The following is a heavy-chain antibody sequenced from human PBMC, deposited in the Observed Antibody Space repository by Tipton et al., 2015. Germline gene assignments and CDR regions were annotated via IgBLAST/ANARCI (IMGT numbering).Heavy chain of an antibody. V-gene: IGHV4-61*08. CDR1: GDPLTTTGNY. CDR3: ARLPFIRGPCDDAFDM. J-gene: IGHJ3*02. D-gene: IGHD3-16*01. CDR2: IHYSGST. Sequence: GLVKPSETLSLTCNVSGDPLTTTGNYWTWIRQPPGKGLEWIGYIHYSGSTNSNPSLKSRVTMSLDTSKSQFSLKLSSVTAADTALYFCARLPFIRGPCDDAFDMWGRGTMLTVSS.